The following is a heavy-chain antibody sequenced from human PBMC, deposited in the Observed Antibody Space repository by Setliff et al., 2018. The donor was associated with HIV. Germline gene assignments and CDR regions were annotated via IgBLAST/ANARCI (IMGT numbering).Heavy chain of an antibody. CDR1: SYSFTSYG. CDR2: ISAHNGHT. CDR3: ARGVPADAYAFDI. Sequence: SVKVSCKASSYSFTSYGFTWVRQAPGQGLEWMGWISAHNGHTDYAQKFQDRVTMSTDTSTTTAFMELRSLISDDTAVYYCARGVPADAYAFDIWGQGTLVTVSS. J-gene: IGHJ3*02. V-gene: IGHV1-18*01. D-gene: IGHD2-2*01.